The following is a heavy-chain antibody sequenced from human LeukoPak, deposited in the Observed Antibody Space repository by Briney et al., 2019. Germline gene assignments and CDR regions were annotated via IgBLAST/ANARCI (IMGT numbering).Heavy chain of an antibody. Sequence: GESLKISCKGSGYSSSNDWIGWVRQMPGKGLEWMGIIYPADSDTKYSPSFQGQVTISADKSISTAYLQWNSLGASDTAMYYCARRGCIGGTCYGYWGQGTLVTVSS. CDR2: IYPADSDT. D-gene: IGHD2-15*01. CDR1: GYSSSNDW. V-gene: IGHV5-51*01. CDR3: ARRGCIGGTCYGY. J-gene: IGHJ4*02.